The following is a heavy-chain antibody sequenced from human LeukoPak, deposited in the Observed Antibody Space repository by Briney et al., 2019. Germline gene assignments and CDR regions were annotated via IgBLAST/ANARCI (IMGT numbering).Heavy chain of an antibody. CDR3: ARAIAVAGLYYYYYMDV. J-gene: IGHJ6*03. CDR2: ISSSSSTI. V-gene: IGHV3-48*01. Sequence: GGSLRLSCAASGFTFSSYSMNWVRQAPGKGLEWVSYISSSSSTIYYADSVKGRFTISRDNAKNSLYLQMNSLRAEDTAVYYCARAIAVAGLYYYYYMDVWGKGTTVTVSS. CDR1: GFTFSSYS. D-gene: IGHD6-19*01.